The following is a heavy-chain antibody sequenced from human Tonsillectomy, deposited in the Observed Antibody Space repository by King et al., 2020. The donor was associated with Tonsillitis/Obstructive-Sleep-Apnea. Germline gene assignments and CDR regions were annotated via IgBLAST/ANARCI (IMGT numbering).Heavy chain of an antibody. CDR1: GGSFSGYY. J-gene: IGHJ4*02. CDR3: ARENFLVVPGARGGGFDY. D-gene: IGHD2-2*01. V-gene: IGHV4-34*01. Sequence: VQLQQWGAGLLKPSETLSLTCAVYGGSFSGYYWSWIRQPPGKGLEWIGEINHSGSTNYNPSLKSRVTISVDTSKNQFSLKLSSVTAADTAVYYCARENFLVVPGARGGGFDYWGQGTLVTVSS. CDR2: INHSGST.